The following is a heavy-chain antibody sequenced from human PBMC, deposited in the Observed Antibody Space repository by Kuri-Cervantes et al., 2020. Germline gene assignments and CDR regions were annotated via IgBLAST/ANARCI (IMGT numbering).Heavy chain of an antibody. CDR2: INPNSGGT. D-gene: IGHD3-3*01. V-gene: IGHV1-2*02. CDR3: ARVLPPQTYYDFWSGYYRDYYYYGMDV. Sequence: ASVKVSCKASGCTFTGYYMHWVRQAPGQGLEWMGWINPNSGGTNYAQKFQGRVTMTRDTSISTAYMELSRLRSDDTAVYYCARVLPPQTYYDFWSGYYRDYYYYGMDVWGQGTTVTVSS. CDR1: GCTFTGYY. J-gene: IGHJ6*02.